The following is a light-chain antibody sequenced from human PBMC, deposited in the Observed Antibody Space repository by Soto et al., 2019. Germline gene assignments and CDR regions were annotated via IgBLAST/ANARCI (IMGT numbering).Light chain of an antibody. J-gene: IGLJ2*01. V-gene: IGLV2-14*01. CDR1: SSDVGTYDY. Sequence: QSALTQPASVSGSPGQSITIAFTATSSDVGTYDYVSWYQQYPGKAPKLMIYEVINRPSGVSNRFSGSKSGNTASLIISGLQAEDEADYYCSSYTSRSTLVFGGGTKLTVL. CDR3: SSYTSRSTLV. CDR2: EVI.